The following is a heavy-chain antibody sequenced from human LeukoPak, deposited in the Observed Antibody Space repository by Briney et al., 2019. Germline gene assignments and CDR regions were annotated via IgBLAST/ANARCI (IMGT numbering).Heavy chain of an antibody. J-gene: IGHJ4*02. CDR1: GGSISSSSYY. CDR3: ARVDTAMVRSIYFDY. CDR2: IYYSGST. D-gene: IGHD5-18*01. V-gene: IGHV4-61*01. Sequence: SETLSLTCTVSGGSISSSSYYWSWIRQPPGKGLEWIGYIYYSGSTNYNPSLKSRVTISVDTSKNQFSLKLSSVTAADTAVYYCARVDTAMVRSIYFDYWGQGTLVTVSS.